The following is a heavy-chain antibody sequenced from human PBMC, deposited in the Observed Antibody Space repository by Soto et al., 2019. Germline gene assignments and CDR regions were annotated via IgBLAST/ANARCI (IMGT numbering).Heavy chain of an antibody. CDR3: AKDGDLYDYSGSYYGMYV. CDR1: GFTLSSYA. D-gene: IGHD1-26*01. J-gene: IGHJ6*02. CDR2: ISGSGGST. V-gene: IGHV3-23*01. Sequence: GGSLRLSCAASGFTLSSYAMSWVRQAPEKGLEWVSAISGSGGSTYYADSVKGRFTISRDNSRNTLFLQMNSLRAEDTAVYYCAKDGDLYDYSGSYYGMYVWGQGTTVTVSS.